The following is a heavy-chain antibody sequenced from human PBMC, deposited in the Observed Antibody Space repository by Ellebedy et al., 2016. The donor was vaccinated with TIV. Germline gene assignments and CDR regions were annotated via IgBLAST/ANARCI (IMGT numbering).Heavy chain of an antibody. D-gene: IGHD6-19*01. CDR1: GGSISSGY. CDR3: ARRGAVASYAFDM. J-gene: IGHJ3*02. CDR2: IYYSGST. V-gene: IGHV4-59*08. Sequence: MPSETLSLTCTVSGGSISSGYWSWIRQPPGKGLEWIGSIYYSGSTSYNPSLKSRVTLSVDTSRNHFSLRVTSVTAADTAMYFCARRGAVASYAFDMWGQGTVVTVSS.